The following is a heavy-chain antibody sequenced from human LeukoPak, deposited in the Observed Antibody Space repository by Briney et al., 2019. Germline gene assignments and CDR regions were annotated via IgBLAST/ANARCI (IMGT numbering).Heavy chain of an antibody. V-gene: IGHV4-39*01. Sequence: SETLSLTCTVSGGSISSSSYYWGWIRQPPGKGLEWIGSIYYSGSTYYNPSLKSRVTISVDTSKIQSSLKLSSVTAADTAVYYCARSSANYYDSSGYYYVPPYYFDYWGQGTLVTVSS. CDR1: GGSISSSSYY. J-gene: IGHJ4*02. CDR3: ARSSANYYDSSGYYYVPPYYFDY. D-gene: IGHD3-22*01. CDR2: IYYSGST.